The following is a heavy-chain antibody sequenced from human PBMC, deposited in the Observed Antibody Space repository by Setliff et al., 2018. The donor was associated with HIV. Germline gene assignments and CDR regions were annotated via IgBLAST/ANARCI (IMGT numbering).Heavy chain of an antibody. CDR2: IYYSGST. Sequence: PSETLSLTCTVSGGSISSYYWSWIRQPPGKGLEWIGYIYYSGSTNYNPSLKSRVATSVDTSKNQFSLKLSSVTAADTAVYYCARIVRWELVATSTFFYYYMDVWGKGTTVTVSS. CDR1: GGSISSYY. D-gene: IGHD1-26*01. V-gene: IGHV4-59*08. CDR3: ARIVRWELVATSTFFYYYMDV. J-gene: IGHJ6*03.